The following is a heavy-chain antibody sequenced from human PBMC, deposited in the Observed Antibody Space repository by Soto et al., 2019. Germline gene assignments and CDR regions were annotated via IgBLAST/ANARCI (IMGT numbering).Heavy chain of an antibody. J-gene: IGHJ5*02. D-gene: IGHD2-2*01. CDR1: GFSFSTYA. V-gene: IGHV3-23*01. CDR3: AKHAEYQLVSWFDP. Sequence: EVQLLESGGGLVQPGGSLRLSCAVSGFSFSTYAMSWVRQAPGKGLEWVSGIRAGGGNTYYADSVRGRFTISRDNSKDTLYLQRTSLRAEDTAFYYCAKHAEYQLVSWFDPWGQGTLVTVSA. CDR2: IRAGGGNT.